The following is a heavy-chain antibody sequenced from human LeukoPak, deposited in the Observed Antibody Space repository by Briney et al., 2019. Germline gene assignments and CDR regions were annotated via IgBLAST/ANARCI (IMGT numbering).Heavy chain of an antibody. CDR1: GFTFSSYW. CDR3: ASSASYPLDY. Sequence: QSGGSLRLSCAASGFTFSSYWMYWVRQDPGKGLVWVSRINSDGSRTSYADSVKGRFTISRDNAKNTLYLQMNSLRAEDTAVYYCASSASYPLDYWGQGTLVTVSS. CDR2: INSDGSRT. J-gene: IGHJ4*02. D-gene: IGHD3-10*01. V-gene: IGHV3-74*01.